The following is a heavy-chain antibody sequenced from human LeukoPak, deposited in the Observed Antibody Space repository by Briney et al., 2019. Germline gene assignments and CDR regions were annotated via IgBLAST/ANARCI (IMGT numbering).Heavy chain of an antibody. V-gene: IGHV1-8*03. Sequence: ASVKASCKASGYTFTSYDINWVRQATGQGPEWMGWMNPNSGNTGYAQKFQGRVTITRNTSISTAYMELSSLRSEDTAVYYCARGPPSYSSSSYWCDPWGQGTLVTVSS. CDR1: GYTFTSYD. CDR2: MNPNSGNT. CDR3: ARGPPSYSSSSYWCDP. J-gene: IGHJ5*02. D-gene: IGHD6-13*01.